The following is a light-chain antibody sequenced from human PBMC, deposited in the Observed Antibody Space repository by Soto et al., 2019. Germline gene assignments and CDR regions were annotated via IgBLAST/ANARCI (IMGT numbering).Light chain of an antibody. Sequence: DIQLTQSPSFLSASVGDRVTITCRASQGISSYLAWYQQKPGKAPKLLIYAASTLQSGVPSRFSGSGSGTEFTLTISSLQPEDFATYYCHQLNSYPLTFGGGTEVEIK. CDR2: AAS. V-gene: IGKV1-9*01. CDR3: HQLNSYPLT. J-gene: IGKJ4*01. CDR1: QGISSY.